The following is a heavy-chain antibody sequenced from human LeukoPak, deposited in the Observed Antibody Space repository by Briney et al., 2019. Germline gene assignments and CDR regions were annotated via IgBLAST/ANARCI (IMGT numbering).Heavy chain of an antibody. CDR3: ARSQSSGWYSSDF. CDR2: IYYSGST. D-gene: IGHD6-19*01. CDR1: GASISSYH. J-gene: IGHJ4*02. V-gene: IGHV4-59*01. Sequence: PSQTLSLTCTVSGASISSYHWSWIRQPPGKGLEWIGYIYYSGSTNYNPSLKSRVTISVDTSKNQFSLKLSSVIAADTAVYYCARSQSSGWYSSDFWGQGTLVTVSS.